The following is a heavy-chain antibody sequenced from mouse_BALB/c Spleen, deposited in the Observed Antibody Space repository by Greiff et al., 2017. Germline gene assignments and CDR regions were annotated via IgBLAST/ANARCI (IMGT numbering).Heavy chain of an antibody. CDR3: ASVYYDYDVGFAY. V-gene: IGHV5-12-1*01. J-gene: IGHJ3*01. D-gene: IGHD2-4*01. CDR2: ISSGGGST. CDR1: GFAFSSYD. Sequence: EVKLVESGGGLVKPGGSLKLSCAASGFAFSSYDMSWVRQTPEKRLEWVAYISSGGGSTYYPDTVKGRFTISRDNAKNTLYLQMSSLKSEDTAMYYCASVYYDYDVGFAYWGQGTLVTVSA.